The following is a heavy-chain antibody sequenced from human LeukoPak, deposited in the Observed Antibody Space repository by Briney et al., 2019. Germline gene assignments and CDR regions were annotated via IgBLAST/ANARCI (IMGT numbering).Heavy chain of an antibody. D-gene: IGHD2-2*01. CDR2: IYTSGST. CDR3: ARGCRSSTSCSSSFDY. CDR1: GGSISSGSYY. J-gene: IGHJ4*02. V-gene: IGHV4-61*02. Sequence: SQTLSLTCTVSGGSISSGSYYWSWIRQPAGKGLEWIGRIYTSGSTNYNPSLKSRVTISVDTSKNQFSLKLSSVTAADTAVYYCARGCRSSTSCSSSFDYWGQGTLVTVSS.